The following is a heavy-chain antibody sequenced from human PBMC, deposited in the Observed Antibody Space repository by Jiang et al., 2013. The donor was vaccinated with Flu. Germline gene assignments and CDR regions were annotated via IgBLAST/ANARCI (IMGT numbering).Heavy chain of an antibody. CDR3: TSLYCSGGSCYSGPWFDP. V-gene: IGHV3-73*01. D-gene: IGHD2-15*01. J-gene: IGHJ5*02. Sequence: RFTISRDDSKNTAYLQMNSLKTEDTAVYYCTSLYCSGGSCYSGPWFDPWGQGTLVTVSS.